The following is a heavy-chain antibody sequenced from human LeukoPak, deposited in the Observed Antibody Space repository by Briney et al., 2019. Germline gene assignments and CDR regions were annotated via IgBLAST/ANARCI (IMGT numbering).Heavy chain of an antibody. D-gene: IGHD3-3*01. CDR2: INPSGGST. Sequence: ASVKASCMASGYTFTSYYMYWVRQAPGHGLEWMGIINPSGGSTSYAQKFQGRVTMTRDTSTSTDYMELSSLRSEDTAVYYCSRVKSDFGVVIVYWGQGTLVTVSS. V-gene: IGHV1-46*01. J-gene: IGHJ4*02. CDR3: SRVKSDFGVVIVY. CDR1: GYTFTSYY.